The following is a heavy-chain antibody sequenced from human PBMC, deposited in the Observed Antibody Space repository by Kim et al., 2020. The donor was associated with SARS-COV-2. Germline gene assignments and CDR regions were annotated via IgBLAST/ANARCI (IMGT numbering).Heavy chain of an antibody. D-gene: IGHD6-19*01. V-gene: IGHV4-34*01. J-gene: IGHJ4*02. CDR3: ARGSLVVAGTDKKRFDY. Sequence: SETLSLTCAVYGESFSDYYWTWIRQPPGKGLEWIGEVNHSRYTNYNASLKSRVTISADTSKNQFSLKLTSVTAADTAVYYCARGSLVVAGTDKKRFDYWGQGTLVTVSP. CDR2: VNHSRYT. CDR1: GESFSDYY.